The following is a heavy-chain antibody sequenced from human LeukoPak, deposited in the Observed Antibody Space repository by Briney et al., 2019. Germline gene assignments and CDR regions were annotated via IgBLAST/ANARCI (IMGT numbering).Heavy chain of an antibody. Sequence: SVKVSCKASGGTFSSYAISWVRQAPGQGLEWMGRIIPILGIANYAQKFQGRVTITGDKSTSTAYMELSSLRSEDTAVYYCARDMDCTNGVCYLFDYWGQGTLVTVSS. CDR3: ARDMDCTNGVCYLFDY. CDR1: GGTFSSYA. CDR2: IIPILGIA. D-gene: IGHD2-8*01. J-gene: IGHJ4*02. V-gene: IGHV1-69*04.